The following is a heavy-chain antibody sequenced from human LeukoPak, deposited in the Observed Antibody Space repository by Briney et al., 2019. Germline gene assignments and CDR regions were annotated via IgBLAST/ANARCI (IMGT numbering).Heavy chain of an antibody. CDR2: IKSKTDGGTI. D-gene: IGHD3-22*01. CDR3: TTDLSELDDSGYYAKYFHH. CDR1: GFTFSSYS. J-gene: IGHJ1*01. V-gene: IGHV3-15*01. Sequence: PGGSLRLSCAPSGFTFSSYSMNWVRQAPGKGLEWVGRIKSKTDGGTIDYAAPVKGRFTISRDDSKDTLFLQMNSLKTEDTAVYYCTTDLSELDDSGYYAKYFHHWGQGTLVSVSS.